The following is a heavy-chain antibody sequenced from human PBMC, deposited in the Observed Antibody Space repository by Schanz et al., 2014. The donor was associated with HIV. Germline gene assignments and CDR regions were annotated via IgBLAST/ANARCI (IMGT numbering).Heavy chain of an antibody. CDR1: GGTFSSHG. V-gene: IGHV1-18*01. CDR2: ISAHNGNT. CDR3: ARGGSGWYGYEGFDY. D-gene: IGHD6-19*01. J-gene: IGHJ4*02. Sequence: QVPLVQSGAEVQKPGASVKVSCKASGGTFSSHGIGWVRQASGQGLEWVGWISAHNGNTKYVQKLQGRVTMTTDTSTTTAYMELRSLRSDETAIYYCARGGSGWYGYEGFDYWGQGTLVTVSS.